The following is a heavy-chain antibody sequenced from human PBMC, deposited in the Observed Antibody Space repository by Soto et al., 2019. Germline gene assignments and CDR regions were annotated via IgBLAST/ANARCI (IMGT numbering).Heavy chain of an antibody. CDR3: PNPIPKTGTTFGF. CDR2: ISGSGDDT. Sequence: QLLESGGGFVQPGGSLRLSCVASGFTFSNFAMAWFRQAPVEGLEWVSAISGSGDDTFYADSMKGRFTISRDNSKDTLYLQINSLRAEDTALYYCPNPIPKTGTTFGFWGQGTLVTVSS. J-gene: IGHJ4*02. V-gene: IGHV3-23*01. CDR1: GFTFSNFA. D-gene: IGHD1-1*01.